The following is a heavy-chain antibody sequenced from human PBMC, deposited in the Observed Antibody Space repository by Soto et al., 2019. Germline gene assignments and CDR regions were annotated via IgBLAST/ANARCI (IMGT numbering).Heavy chain of an antibody. Sequence: QITLKESGPPLVKPTQTLTLTCTFSGFSLSSIGVGVGWIRQPPGKALEWLGILYWDDDKHYSPCLKSMISIAKDTSKDQVVLTLTNMDPVDTATYYCAHTIVVVPTAHDAFDVWGQGTMVTVSS. CDR1: GFSLSSIGVG. V-gene: IGHV2-5*02. J-gene: IGHJ3*01. CDR2: LYWDDDK. D-gene: IGHD2-2*01. CDR3: AHTIVVVPTAHDAFDV.